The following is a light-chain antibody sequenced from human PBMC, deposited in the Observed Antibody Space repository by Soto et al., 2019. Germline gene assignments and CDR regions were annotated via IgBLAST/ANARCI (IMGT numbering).Light chain of an antibody. V-gene: IGLV1-44*01. Sequence: QSVLTQPPSASGTPGQRVTISCSGSSSNIGSNTVNWYQQLPGTDPKLLIYSNNQRPSGVPDRFSGSKSGTSASLAISGLQSEDEADYYCAAWDDSLKGVFGGGTKLTVL. CDR2: SNN. CDR3: AAWDDSLKGV. CDR1: SSNIGSNT. J-gene: IGLJ2*01.